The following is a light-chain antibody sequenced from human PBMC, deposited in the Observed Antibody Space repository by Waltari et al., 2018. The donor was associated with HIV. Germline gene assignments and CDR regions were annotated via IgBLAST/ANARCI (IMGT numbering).Light chain of an antibody. CDR3: GAYTVSNIPL. CDR1: SADIGTFDY. J-gene: IGLJ3*02. Sequence: QSALSQPASVSASPGQSITISCFGTSADIGTFDYVSWYQQYAGKAPRLLIYDVNVRSSGVSNRFSGSKSGDMASLTISGLQTEDEADYYCGAYTVSNIPLFGGGTKLTVL. V-gene: IGLV2-14*03. CDR2: DVN.